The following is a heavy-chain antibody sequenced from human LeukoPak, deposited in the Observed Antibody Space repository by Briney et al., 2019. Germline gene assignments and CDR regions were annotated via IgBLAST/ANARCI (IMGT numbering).Heavy chain of an antibody. CDR1: GGSISTSNW. CDR3: AREGTAGTNLNWFDS. CDR2: IHHSGST. J-gene: IGHJ5*01. Sequence: PSETLSLTCAVSGGSISTSNWWSWVRQPPGKGLEWIGEIHHSGSTNYNPSLKSRVTISVDKSKNEFSLELSSVTAADTAVYYCAREGTAGTNLNWFDSWGQGTLVTVSS. V-gene: IGHV4-4*02. D-gene: IGHD1-1*01.